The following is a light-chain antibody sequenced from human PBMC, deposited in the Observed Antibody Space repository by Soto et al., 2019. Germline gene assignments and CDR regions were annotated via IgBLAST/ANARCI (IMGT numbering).Light chain of an antibody. CDR1: SSDVGGYNF. J-gene: IGLJ1*01. CDR3: SSYTTSTTVV. Sequence: QSALTQPASVFGSPGQSITFSCTGTSSDVGGYNFVSWYHQHPGKAPKLMIYEVSSRPSGVSNRFSGSKSGNTASLTISGLQPEDEADYYCSSYTTSTTVVFGTGT. V-gene: IGLV2-14*03. CDR2: EVS.